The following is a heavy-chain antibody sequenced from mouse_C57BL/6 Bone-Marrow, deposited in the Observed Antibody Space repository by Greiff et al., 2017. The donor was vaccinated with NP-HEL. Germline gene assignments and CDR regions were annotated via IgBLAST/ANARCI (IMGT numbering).Heavy chain of an antibody. J-gene: IGHJ4*01. CDR1: GYAFSSSW. Sequence: VQLQQSGPELVKPGASVKISCKASGYAFSSSWMNWVKQRPGKGLEWIGRIYPGDGDTNYNGKFKGKATLTADKSSSTAYMQLSSLTSEDSAVYFCARWLFRSYYYAMDYWGQGNSVTVSS. CDR3: ARWLFRSYYYAMDY. CDR2: IYPGDGDT. D-gene: IGHD2-2*01. V-gene: IGHV1-82*01.